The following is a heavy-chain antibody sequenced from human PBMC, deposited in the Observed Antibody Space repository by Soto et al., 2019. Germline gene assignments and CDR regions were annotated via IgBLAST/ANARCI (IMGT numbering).Heavy chain of an antibody. D-gene: IGHD3-3*01. J-gene: IGHJ3*02. V-gene: IGHV3-66*01. CDR1: GFTVSSNY. CDR2: IYSGGST. CDR3: ARTPFQYDLGSGYQYHSPDAFDI. Sequence: GGSLRLSCAASGFTVSSNYMSWVHQAPGKGLEWVSVIYSGGSTYYADSVKGRFTISRDNSKNTLYLQMNSLRAEDTAVYYCARTPFQYDLGSGYQYHSPDAFDIWGQGTMGTCSS.